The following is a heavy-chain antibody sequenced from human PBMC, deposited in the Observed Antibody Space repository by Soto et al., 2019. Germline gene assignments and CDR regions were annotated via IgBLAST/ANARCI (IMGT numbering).Heavy chain of an antibody. Sequence: PSETLSLTCTVSGCSISSYYWSWIRQPPGKGLEWIGYIYYSGSTNYNPSLKSRVTISVDTSKNQFSLKLSSVTAADTAVYYCATRFLSGSYDWYFDLWGRGTLVTSPQ. J-gene: IGHJ2*01. D-gene: IGHD1-26*01. CDR1: GCSISSYY. V-gene: IGHV4-59*01. CDR3: ATRFLSGSYDWYFDL. CDR2: IYYSGST.